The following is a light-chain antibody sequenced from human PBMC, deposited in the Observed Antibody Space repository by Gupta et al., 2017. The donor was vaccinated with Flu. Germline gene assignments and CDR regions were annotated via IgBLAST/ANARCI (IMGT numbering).Light chain of an antibody. CDR2: RAP. V-gene: IGKV3-20*02. J-gene: IGKJ1*01. CDR3: PHYFRPPST. Sequence: DTLCLSTRERATRSCRARRSKTTTYCAWYQHRPGPAPRVLIKRAPNRATGIPARFSVRGSGTDFTLPTSRLQPEDLALYYCPHYFRPPSTCGQGTQLDFK. CDR1: RSKTTTY.